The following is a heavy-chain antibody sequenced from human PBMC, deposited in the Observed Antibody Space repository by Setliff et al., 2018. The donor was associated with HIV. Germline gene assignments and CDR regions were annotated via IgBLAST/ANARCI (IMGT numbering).Heavy chain of an antibody. CDR1: GYTFTNHW. D-gene: IGHD2-15*01. V-gene: IGHV5-51*01. CDR3: AREHRLCSGERCVLPDY. CDR2: IYPGDSDV. J-gene: IGHJ4*02. Sequence: RGESLTISCQASGYTFTNHWIGWVRQMPGEGLEWMAIIYPGDSDVRYNPSFQGQVTVSVDKSINTAYLQWSSLKASDTATYYCAREHRLCSGERCVLPDYWGQGTLVTVSS.